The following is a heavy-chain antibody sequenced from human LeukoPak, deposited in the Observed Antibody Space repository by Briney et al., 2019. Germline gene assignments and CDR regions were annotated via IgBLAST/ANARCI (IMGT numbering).Heavy chain of an antibody. J-gene: IGHJ4*02. CDR3: ARGDLDY. CDR1: GFTFSSHS. Sequence: GSLRLSCAASGFTFSSHSMNWVRQAPGKGLEWVSYISSSSTIYYADSVKGRFTISRDNAKNSLYLQMNSLRAKGTAVYYCARGDLDYWGQGTLVTVSS. V-gene: IGHV3-48*01. CDR2: ISSSSTI. D-gene: IGHD3-3*01.